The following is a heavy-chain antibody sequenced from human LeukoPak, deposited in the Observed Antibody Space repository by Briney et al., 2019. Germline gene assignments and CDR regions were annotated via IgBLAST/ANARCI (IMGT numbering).Heavy chain of an antibody. J-gene: IGHJ4*02. Sequence: SETLSLTCTVSGASISGSRYYWGWIRPPPGKGLEWIGNIYYIGTTYYNPSLKSRVTISVDTSKNQFSLKLSSVTAADTAVYYCARVGSYYDSSGYYRARYLDYWGQGTLVTVSS. CDR2: IYYIGTT. V-gene: IGHV4-39*07. CDR1: GASISGSRYY. D-gene: IGHD3-22*01. CDR3: ARVGSYYDSSGYYRARYLDY.